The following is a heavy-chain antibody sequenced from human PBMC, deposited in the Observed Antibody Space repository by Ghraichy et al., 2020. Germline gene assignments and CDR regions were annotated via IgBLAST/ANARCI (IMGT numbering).Heavy chain of an antibody. Sequence: SQTLSLTCTVSGVSVNTGSYYWSWIRQPPGKGPEWIGRVYYSGTTNYNPSLKSRVAISIDTSKNQFSLKLTSLTAADTAVYYCARDRRRSVTLMGGFDYWGQGTAVTVSS. J-gene: IGHJ4*02. V-gene: IGHV4-61*01. CDR1: GVSVNTGSYY. D-gene: IGHD3-22*01. CDR3: ARDRRRSVTLMGGFDY. CDR2: VYYSGTT.